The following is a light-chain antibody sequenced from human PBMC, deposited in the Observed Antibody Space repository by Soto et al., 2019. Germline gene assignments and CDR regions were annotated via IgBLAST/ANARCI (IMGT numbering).Light chain of an antibody. CDR3: QQYYDNPRT. CDR2: WAS. V-gene: IGKV4-1*01. CDR1: QSILYSSNNKNY. Sequence: DIVMTQSPDSLAVSLGERATINCKSSQSILYSSNNKNYLGWFQQKLGQPPKLLIYWASTRVSGVPDRFSGSGSGTDFTLTISSLQAEDVAVYYCQQYYDNPRTFGQGTKVDIK. J-gene: IGKJ1*01.